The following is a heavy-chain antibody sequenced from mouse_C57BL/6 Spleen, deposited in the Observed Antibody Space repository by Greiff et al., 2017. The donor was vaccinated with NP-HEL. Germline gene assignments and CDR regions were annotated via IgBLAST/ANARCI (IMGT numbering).Heavy chain of an antibody. Sequence: VQLQQPGAELVKPGASVKLSCKASGYTFTSYWMHWVKQRPGQGLEWIGMIHPNSGSTNYNEKFKSKATLTVDKSSSTAYMQLSSLTSEDSAVYYCAREGDGYPHWYFDVWGTGTTVTVSS. CDR1: GYTFTSYW. D-gene: IGHD2-3*01. CDR3: AREGDGYPHWYFDV. J-gene: IGHJ1*03. V-gene: IGHV1-64*01. CDR2: IHPNSGST.